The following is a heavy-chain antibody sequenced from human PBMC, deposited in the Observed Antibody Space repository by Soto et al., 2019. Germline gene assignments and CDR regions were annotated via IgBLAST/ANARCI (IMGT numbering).Heavy chain of an antibody. Sequence: GGSLRLSCAASGFACSNCEMNWVRQAPGKGLAWVSYISDSGGGIYYADSVRGRFTISRDNAKSTLYLQMNSLRAEDTAVYYCARPLEQHQLGFGMDVWGQGSPVTVSS. CDR1: GFACSNCE. D-gene: IGHD6-13*01. CDR3: ARPLEQHQLGFGMDV. CDR2: ISDSGGGI. J-gene: IGHJ6*01. V-gene: IGHV3-48*03.